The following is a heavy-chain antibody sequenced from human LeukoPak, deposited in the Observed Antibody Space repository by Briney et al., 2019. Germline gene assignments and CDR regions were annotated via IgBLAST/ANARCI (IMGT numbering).Heavy chain of an antibody. CDR1: GYTFTGYY. CDR2: INPNSGGT. CDR3: ARLLATGIDY. V-gene: IGHV1-2*02. J-gene: IGHJ4*02. D-gene: IGHD2-15*01. Sequence: ASVKVSCKASGYTFTGYYMHWVRQAPGQGLEWMEWINPNSGGTNYAQKFQGRVTMTRDTSISTAYMGLSRLRSDDTAVYYCARLLATGIDYWGQGTLVTVSS.